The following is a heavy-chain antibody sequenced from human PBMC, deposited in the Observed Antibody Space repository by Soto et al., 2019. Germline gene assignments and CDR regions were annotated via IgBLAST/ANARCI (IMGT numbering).Heavy chain of an antibody. CDR3: ARARITMLREVLKYNMDV. Sequence: SETLSLTCTVSGGSISTYYWSWIRRPPGKGLEWIGYIYNSGSTHSNPSLQSRVTISVDTSKNQFSLKLSSVTAADTAIYYCARARITMLREVLKYNMDVWGQGTTVPVSS. D-gene: IGHD3-10*01. V-gene: IGHV4-59*01. CDR1: GGSISTYY. CDR2: IYNSGST. J-gene: IGHJ6*02.